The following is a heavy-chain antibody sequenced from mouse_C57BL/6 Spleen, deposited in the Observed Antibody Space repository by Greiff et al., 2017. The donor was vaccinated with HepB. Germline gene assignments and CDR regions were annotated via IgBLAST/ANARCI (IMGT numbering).Heavy chain of an antibody. CDR1: GYTFTSYW. Sequence: VQLQQPGAELVRPGTSVKLSCKASGYTFTSYWMHWVKRRPGQGLEWIGVIDPSDSYTNYNQKFKGKATLTVDTSSSTAYMQLSSLTSEDSAVYYCAVTTVVATGGYFDYWGQGTTLTVSS. D-gene: IGHD1-1*01. J-gene: IGHJ2*01. CDR2: IDPSDSYT. V-gene: IGHV1-59*01. CDR3: AVTTVVATGGYFDY.